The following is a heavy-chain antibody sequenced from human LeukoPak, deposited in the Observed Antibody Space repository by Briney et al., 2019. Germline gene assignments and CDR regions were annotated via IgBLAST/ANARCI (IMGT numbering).Heavy chain of an antibody. J-gene: IGHJ4*02. Sequence: GESLKISRTGSGYSFTSYWIGWVRQMPGKGLERMGIIYPGDSDTRYSPSFQGQVTISADKSISTAYLQWSSLKASDTAMYYSARHSGRGMVQVAEEIDYWGQGTLSTVSS. CDR3: ARHSGRGMVQVAEEIDY. V-gene: IGHV5-51*01. CDR1: GYSFTSYW. D-gene: IGHD3-10*01. CDR2: IYPGDSDT.